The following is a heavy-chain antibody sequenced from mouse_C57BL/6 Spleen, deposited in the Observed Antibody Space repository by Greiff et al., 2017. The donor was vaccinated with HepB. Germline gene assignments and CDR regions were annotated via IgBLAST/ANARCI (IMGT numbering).Heavy chain of an antibody. CDR2: ISSGSSTI. D-gene: IGHD1-1*01. V-gene: IGHV5-17*01. CDR3: ARGRGSSSHFDY. Sequence: VQLKESGGGLVKPGGSLKLSCAASGFTFSDYGMHWVRQAPEKGLEWVAYISSGSSTIYYADTVKGRFTISRDNAKNTLFLQMTSLRSEDTAMYYCARGRGSSSHFDYWGQGTTLTVSS. CDR1: GFTFSDYG. J-gene: IGHJ2*01.